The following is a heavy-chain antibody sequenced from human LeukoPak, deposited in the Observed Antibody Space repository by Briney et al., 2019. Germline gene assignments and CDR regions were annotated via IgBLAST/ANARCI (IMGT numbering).Heavy chain of an antibody. D-gene: IGHD6-19*01. Sequence: PSQTLSLTCTVSGGSISSGDYYWSWIRQPPGKGLEWIGYIYYSGSTYYNPSLKSRVTISVDTSKNQFSLKLSSVTAADTAVYYCARDPSGSGWSDYWGQGTLVTVSS. CDR1: GGSISSGDYY. V-gene: IGHV4-30-4*01. CDR3: ARDPSGSGWSDY. J-gene: IGHJ4*02. CDR2: IYYSGST.